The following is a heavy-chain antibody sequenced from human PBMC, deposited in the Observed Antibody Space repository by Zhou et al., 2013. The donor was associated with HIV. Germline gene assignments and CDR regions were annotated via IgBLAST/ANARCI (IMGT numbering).Heavy chain of an antibody. D-gene: IGHD2-8*02. V-gene: IGHV1-69*04. CDR1: GGTFSSYA. Sequence: QVQLVQSGAEVKKPGSSVKVSCKASGGTFSSYAISWVRQAPGQGLEWMGRIIPILGIANYAQKFQGRVTITADKSTSTAYMELSSLRSEDTAVYYCARGSPEYCTGGVCTDWYFDLWGRGTLVTVSS. J-gene: IGHJ2*01. CDR3: ARGSPEYCTGGVCTDWYFDL. CDR2: IIPILGIA.